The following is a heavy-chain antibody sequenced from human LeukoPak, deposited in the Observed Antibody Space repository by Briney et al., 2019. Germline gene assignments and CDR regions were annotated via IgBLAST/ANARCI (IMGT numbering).Heavy chain of an antibody. CDR1: GYTLTELS. CDR2: FDPEDGET. V-gene: IGHV1-24*01. J-gene: IGHJ4*02. CDR3: ARGDSSGYYEDFDY. D-gene: IGHD3-22*01. Sequence: GASVKVSCKVSGYTLTELSMHWVRQAPGKGLEWMGGFDPEDGETVYAQKFKGRVTMTEDTSTDTAYMALSSLRSEDTAVYYCARGDSSGYYEDFDYWGQGPLVTVSS.